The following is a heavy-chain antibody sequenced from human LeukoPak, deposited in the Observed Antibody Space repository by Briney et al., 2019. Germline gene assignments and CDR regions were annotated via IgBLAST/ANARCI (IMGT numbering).Heavy chain of an antibody. CDR1: GFPFSTYA. CDR2: LSGSGNST. J-gene: IGHJ4*02. Sequence: PGGSLSLSGPPSGFPFSTYAMNWVRQAQGKGLEWFSTLSGSGNSTYYADSVKGRFTISRDNSKNTLYLQMNSLRAEDTAVYYCAKDSIILGRGVSGTFDYWGQGTLVTVSS. V-gene: IGHV3-23*01. CDR3: AKDSIILGRGVSGTFDY. D-gene: IGHD3-10*01.